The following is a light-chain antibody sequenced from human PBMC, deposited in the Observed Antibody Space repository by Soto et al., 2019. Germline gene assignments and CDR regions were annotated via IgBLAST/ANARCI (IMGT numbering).Light chain of an antibody. Sequence: EIVLTQSPATLSLSPGERATLSCRASQTVSSSLAWYQQKPGQAPRLLIYEVSNMATGIPARFSGSGSGADFTLTISSLEPGDFALYYFQQHINWPPTFGGRTKV. CDR3: QQHINWPPT. V-gene: IGKV3-11*01. CDR1: QTVSSS. CDR2: EVS. J-gene: IGKJ4*01.